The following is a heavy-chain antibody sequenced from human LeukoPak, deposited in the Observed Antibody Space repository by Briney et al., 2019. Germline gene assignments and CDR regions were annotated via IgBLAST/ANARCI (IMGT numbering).Heavy chain of an antibody. J-gene: IGHJ4*02. CDR2: IYTSGNT. Sequence: PSETLSLTCSVSGGSISSGSYYWSWLRQPAGKGLEWIGRIYTSGNTNYNPSLKSRVTISVDTSKNQFSLKLNSVTAADTAVYYCATTIYYDGSGAYHFDYWGQGTLVTVSS. CDR1: GGSISSGSYY. CDR3: ATTIYYDGSGAYHFDY. V-gene: IGHV4-61*02. D-gene: IGHD3-22*01.